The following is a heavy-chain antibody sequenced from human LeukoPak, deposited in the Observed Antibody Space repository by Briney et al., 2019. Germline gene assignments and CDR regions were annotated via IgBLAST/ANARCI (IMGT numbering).Heavy chain of an antibody. V-gene: IGHV3-21*01. D-gene: IGHD1-1*01. J-gene: IGHJ6*03. CDR1: VFTFSSYS. Sequence: PGGSLRLSCAVSVFTFSSYSMNWVRQAPGKGLECVSAISSGSNHINYADSVKGRFTISRDNAENSLYLQMNSLRAEDTAVYYCARVGHWNDLDYYYYMDVWGKGTTVTVSS. CDR3: ARVGHWNDLDYYYYMDV. CDR2: ISSGSNHI.